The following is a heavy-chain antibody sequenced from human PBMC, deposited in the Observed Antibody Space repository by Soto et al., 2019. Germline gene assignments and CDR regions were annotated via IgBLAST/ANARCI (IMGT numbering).Heavy chain of an antibody. J-gene: IGHJ4*02. D-gene: IGHD2-21*02. CDR3: AKPSHFGDFEGSFDS. CDR2: ISGRGGNI. CDR1: GFIFNDYA. V-gene: IGHV3-23*01. Sequence: GGSLRLSCAASGFIFNDYANNWVRQVPGKGLEWVSVISGRGGNIFHADSVKGRFAISSDNSKNVVYLQVSNLRVDDTATYYCAKPSHFGDFEGSFDSWGQGTQVTVSS.